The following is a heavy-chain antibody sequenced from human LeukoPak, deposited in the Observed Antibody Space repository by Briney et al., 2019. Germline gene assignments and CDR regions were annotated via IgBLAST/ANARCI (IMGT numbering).Heavy chain of an antibody. CDR1: GGSISSSTYY. V-gene: IGHV4-39*01. CDR2: IYYSGTT. Sequence: SETLSLTCTVSGGSISSSTYYWGWLRQPPGKGLEWIGSIYYSGTTCYNPSLKSRVTLSVDTSKNQFSLKLSSVTAADTAVFYCVLVYYGSGSYYGTPPGGDYWGQGTLVTVSS. CDR3: VLVYYGSGSYYGTPPGGDY. J-gene: IGHJ4*02. D-gene: IGHD3-10*01.